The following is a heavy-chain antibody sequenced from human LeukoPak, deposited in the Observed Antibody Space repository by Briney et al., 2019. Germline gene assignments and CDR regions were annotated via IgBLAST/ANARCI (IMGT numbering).Heavy chain of an antibody. J-gene: IGHJ6*02. CDR3: ARAGDSSSFPYYYYGMDV. CDR2: IYYSGST. Sequence: SETLSLTCTVSGGSISGSSYYWGWIRRPPGKGLEWIGSIYYSGSTYYNPSLKSRVTISVDTSKNQFSLKLSSATAADTAVYYCARAGDSSSFPYYYYGMDVWGQGTTVTVSS. D-gene: IGHD6-6*01. CDR1: GGSISGSSYY. V-gene: IGHV4-39*01.